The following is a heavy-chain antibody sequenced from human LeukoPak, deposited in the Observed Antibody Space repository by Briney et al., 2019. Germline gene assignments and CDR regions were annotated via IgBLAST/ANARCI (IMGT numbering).Heavy chain of an antibody. J-gene: IGHJ4*02. Sequence: PGGSLRLSCAASGFILSDYWMSWVRQAPGKGLEWVANIKEDGSEKYYVDSVKGRFTISRDNAKNSLYLQMDSLRAGDTAVFYCARINGSSYFDYWGQGTLVTASS. CDR2: IKEDGSEK. CDR1: GFILSDYW. D-gene: IGHD1-20*01. CDR3: ARINGSSYFDY. V-gene: IGHV3-7*03.